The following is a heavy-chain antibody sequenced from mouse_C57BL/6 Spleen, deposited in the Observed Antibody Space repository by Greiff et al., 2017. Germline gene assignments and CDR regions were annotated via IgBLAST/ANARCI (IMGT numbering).Heavy chain of an antibody. CDR1: GYTFTDYE. Sequence: VQLMESGAELVRPGASVTLSCKASGYTFTDYEMHWVKQTPVHGLEWIGAIDPETGGTAYNQKFKGKAILTADKSSSTAYMELRSLTSEDSAVYYCTRERDDGYFYFDCWGQGTTLTVSS. D-gene: IGHD2-3*01. J-gene: IGHJ2*01. CDR3: TRERDDGYFYFDC. CDR2: IDPETGGT. V-gene: IGHV1-15*01.